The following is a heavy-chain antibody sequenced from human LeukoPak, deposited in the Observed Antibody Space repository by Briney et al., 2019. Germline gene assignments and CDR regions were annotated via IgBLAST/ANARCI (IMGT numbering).Heavy chain of an antibody. CDR2: ISSSSTYI. J-gene: IGHJ4*02. Sequence: PGGSLRLSRAASGFTFSSYSMNWVRQAPGKGLEWVSSISSSSTYIYYADSVKGRFTISRDNAKNSLYLQMNSLRAEDTAVYYCASIRADYYDSTGYPQTVDYWGQGTLVTVSS. V-gene: IGHV3-21*01. CDR3: ASIRADYYDSTGYPQTVDY. D-gene: IGHD3-22*01. CDR1: GFTFSSYS.